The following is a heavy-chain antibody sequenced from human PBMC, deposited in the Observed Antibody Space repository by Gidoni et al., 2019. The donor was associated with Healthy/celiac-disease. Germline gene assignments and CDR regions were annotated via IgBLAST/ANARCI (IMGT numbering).Heavy chain of an antibody. V-gene: IGHV3-21*01. Sequence: EVQLVESGGGLVTPGGSLRLSCPASGFPFSSYSMNWVRQAPGQGLEWVSSISSSSSYIYYADSVKGRFTISRDNAKNSLYLQMNSLRAEDTAVYYCARVPSSGPYYFDYWGQGTLVTVSS. CDR3: ARVPSSGPYYFDY. J-gene: IGHJ4*02. CDR1: GFPFSSYS. CDR2: ISSSSSYI. D-gene: IGHD3-22*01.